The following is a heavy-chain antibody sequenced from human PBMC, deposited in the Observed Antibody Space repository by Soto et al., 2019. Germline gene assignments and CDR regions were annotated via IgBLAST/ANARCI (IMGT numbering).Heavy chain of an antibody. J-gene: IGHJ4*02. CDR1: GFSFSSYA. V-gene: IGHV3-23*01. CDR3: AKASRGPLSSRSSDANPLDS. CDR2: ISGGGDRT. D-gene: IGHD6-13*01. Sequence: EAQLLESGGSLVQPGGSLRLSCAASGFSFSSYAMNWVRQAPGKGLEGVSIISGGGDRTYYADSVKGRFTISRDNSKNALYLQMNSLRAEDTAVYHCAKASRGPLSSRSSDANPLDSWGQGTLVTVSP.